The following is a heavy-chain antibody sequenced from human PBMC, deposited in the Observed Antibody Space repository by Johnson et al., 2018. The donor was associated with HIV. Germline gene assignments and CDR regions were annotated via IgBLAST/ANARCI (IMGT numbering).Heavy chain of an antibody. CDR2: ISSRSGPI. V-gene: IGHV3-11*04. CDR3: ARAPRAFCDGDCYPNAFGI. J-gene: IGHJ3*02. Sequence: QVQLVESGGGLVKPGGSLRLSCAASGFTFSDYYMSWIRQAPGKGLEWVSHISSRSGPISYSDYVKGRFTITRDNAKNSLYLQMNSLRAEDTAVYYCARAPRAFCDGDCYPNAFGIWGQGTMVTVSS. CDR1: GFTFSDYY. D-gene: IGHD2-21*02.